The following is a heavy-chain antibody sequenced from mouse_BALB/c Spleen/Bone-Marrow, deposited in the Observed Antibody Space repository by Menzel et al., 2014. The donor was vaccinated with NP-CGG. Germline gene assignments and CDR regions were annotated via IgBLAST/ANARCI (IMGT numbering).Heavy chain of an antibody. V-gene: IGHV1-14*01. Sequence: EVQGVESGPELVKPGASVKMSCKASGYTFTSYIMHWVKQKPGQGLEWIGYINPYNDGTKYNEKFKGKATLTSDKSSSTAFMELSSLTSEASAVYYCARRWLPYAMDYWGQGTSVTVSS. CDR3: ARRWLPYAMDY. CDR2: INPYNDGT. J-gene: IGHJ4*01. CDR1: GYTFTSYI. D-gene: IGHD2-3*01.